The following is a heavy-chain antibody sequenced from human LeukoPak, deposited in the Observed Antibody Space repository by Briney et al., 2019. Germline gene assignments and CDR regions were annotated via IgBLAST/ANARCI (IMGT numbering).Heavy chain of an antibody. D-gene: IGHD3-22*01. CDR2: ISHDGSVK. CDR1: GFIFSSYG. J-gene: IGHJ4*02. CDR3: AKDVDYYDSSGVGYFDY. Sequence: GGSLRLSCAASGFIFSSYGMHWVRQAPGKGLEWVAVISHDGSVKSYGDFVKGRFTVSRDSSKNTLFLEMNSLRAEDTAMYYCAKDVDYYDSSGVGYFDYWGQGTLVTVSS. V-gene: IGHV3-30*18.